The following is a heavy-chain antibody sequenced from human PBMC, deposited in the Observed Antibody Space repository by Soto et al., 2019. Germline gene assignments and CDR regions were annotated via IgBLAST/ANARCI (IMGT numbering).Heavy chain of an antibody. D-gene: IGHD3-10*01. V-gene: IGHV4-34*01. CDR3: ARAARITGGMDV. CDR1: GGSFSGYY. Sequence: SETLSLTCAVYGGSFSGYYWSWIRQPPGKGLEWIGEINHSGSTNYNPSLKSRVTISVDTSKNQFSLKLSSVTAADTAVYYCARAARITGGMDVWGQGTTVTVSS. J-gene: IGHJ6*02. CDR2: INHSGST.